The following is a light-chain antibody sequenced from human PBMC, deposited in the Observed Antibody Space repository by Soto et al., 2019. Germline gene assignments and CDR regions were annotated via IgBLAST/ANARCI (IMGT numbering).Light chain of an antibody. CDR2: WAS. CDR1: XXVXYSSNNKNY. Sequence: DIVMTQSPDSLAVSLGQLATXXXQXXXXVXYSSNNKNYLAWYQQKPGQPPKLLIYWASTRESGVPDRFSGSGSGTDFTLTISSLQAEDVAVYYCQHYYTTPLTFGGGTKVDI. CDR3: QHYYTTPLT. J-gene: IGKJ4*01. V-gene: IGKV4-1*01.